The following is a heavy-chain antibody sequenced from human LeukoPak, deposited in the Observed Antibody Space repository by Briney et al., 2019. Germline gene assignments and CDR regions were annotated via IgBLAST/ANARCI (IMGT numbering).Heavy chain of an antibody. CDR1: GFTFSSYG. CDR3: AKDVPAAYFDY. V-gene: IGHV3-30*02. J-gene: IGHJ4*02. D-gene: IGHD2-2*01. CDR2: IRSDGSIK. Sequence: PGGSLRLSCAASGFTFSSYGMHWVRQAPGKGLEWVAFIRSDGSIKYYADSVKGRFTISRDISKNTLYLQVNSLRAEDTAVYFCAKDVPAAYFDYWGQGTLVTVSS.